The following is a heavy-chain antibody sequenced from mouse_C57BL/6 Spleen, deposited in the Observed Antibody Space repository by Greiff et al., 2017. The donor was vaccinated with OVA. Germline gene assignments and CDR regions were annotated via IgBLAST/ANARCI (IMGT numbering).Heavy chain of an antibody. CDR3: ARGNYDAMDY. J-gene: IGHJ4*01. Sequence: EVKLMESGGDLVKPGGSLKLSCAASGFTFSSYGMSWVRQTPDKRLEWVATISSGGSYTYYPDSVKGRFTISRDNAKNTLYLQMSSLKSEDTAMYYCARGNYDAMDYWGQGTSVTVSS. CDR2: ISSGGSYT. CDR1: GFTFSSYG. D-gene: IGHD2-1*01. V-gene: IGHV5-6*01.